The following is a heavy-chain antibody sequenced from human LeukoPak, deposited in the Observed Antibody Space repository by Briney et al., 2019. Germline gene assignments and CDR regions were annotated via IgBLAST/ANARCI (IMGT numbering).Heavy chain of an antibody. V-gene: IGHV4-59*01. D-gene: IGHD6-13*01. Sequence: SETLSLTCTVSGGSISSYYWSWIRQPPGKGLEWIGYIYYSGSTSYNPSLKSRVTISVYTSRNQFSLKLSSVTAADTAVYYCARLFEAAVGPGIWWFDPWGQGTLVTVSS. CDR1: GGSISSYY. J-gene: IGHJ5*02. CDR3: ARLFEAAVGPGIWWFDP. CDR2: IYYSGST.